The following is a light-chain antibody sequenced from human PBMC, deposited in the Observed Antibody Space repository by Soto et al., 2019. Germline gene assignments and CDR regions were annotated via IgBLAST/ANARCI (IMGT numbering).Light chain of an antibody. Sequence: DIVMTQSPDSLAVSLGERATINCKSSQSVLYSSNNKNYLAWYQQKPGQPPKLLIYWASTRESGVPDRFSGSGSGTDFTLTISSLQADDVAVYYCQQYYSTPPGFTFGPGTKVDIK. J-gene: IGKJ3*01. CDR3: QQYYSTPPGFT. CDR1: QSVLYSSNNKNY. V-gene: IGKV4-1*01. CDR2: WAS.